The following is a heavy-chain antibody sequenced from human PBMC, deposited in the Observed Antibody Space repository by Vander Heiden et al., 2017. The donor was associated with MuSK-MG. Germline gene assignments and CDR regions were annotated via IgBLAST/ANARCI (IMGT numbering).Heavy chain of an antibody. V-gene: IGHV3-23*04. CDR2: IRGSGGST. J-gene: IGHJ3*02. CDR1: GFTFSSYG. D-gene: IGHD3-22*01. Sequence: EVQLVESGGGLVQPGGSLRLSCAASGFTFSSYGMSWVRQAPGKGMEWVSAIRGSGGSTYSADSVKGRFTISRDNSKNTLYLQMNSLRAEDTDVDYCAKGPPMIVVVTSAFDIWGQGTMGNVA. CDR3: AKGPPMIVVVTSAFDI.